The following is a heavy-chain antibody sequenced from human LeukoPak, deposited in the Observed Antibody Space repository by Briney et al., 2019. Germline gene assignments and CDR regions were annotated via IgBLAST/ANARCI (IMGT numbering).Heavy chain of an antibody. CDR2: ISSSGSTI. J-gene: IGHJ4*02. D-gene: IGHD3-22*01. CDR1: GFTFSDYY. CDR3: ARDFLSGYYCDSSGTGYFDY. V-gene: IGHV3-11*01. Sequence: GGSLRLSCAASGFTFSDYYMSWIRQAPGKGLEWVSYISSSGSTIYYADSVKGRFTISRDNAKNSLYLQMNSLRAEDTAVYYCARDFLSGYYCDSSGTGYFDYWGQGTLVTVSS.